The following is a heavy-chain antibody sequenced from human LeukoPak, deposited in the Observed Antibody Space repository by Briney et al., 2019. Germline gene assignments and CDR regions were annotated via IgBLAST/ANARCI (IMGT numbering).Heavy chain of an antibody. J-gene: IGHJ5*02. CDR2: IRYDGSNK. V-gene: IGHV3-30*02. D-gene: IGHD3-10*01. CDR1: GFTFSNYG. CDR3: AKDGPYYYGSGSYYWFDP. Sequence: GGSLRLSCAASGFTFSNYGMHWVRQAPGKGLEWVAFIRYDGSNKYYADSVKGRFTISRDNSKNTLYLQMSSLRAEDTAVYYCAKDGPYYYGSGSYYWFDPWGQGTLVTVSS.